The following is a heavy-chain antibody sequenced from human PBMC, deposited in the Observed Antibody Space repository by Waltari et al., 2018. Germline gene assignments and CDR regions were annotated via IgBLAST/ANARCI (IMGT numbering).Heavy chain of an antibody. CDR1: GYAINSGFY. D-gene: IGHD2-2*03. CDR2: IYHDGTT. V-gene: IGHV4-38-2*01. CDR3: TRQVLGYCTSAACRRLES. Sequence: QLQLQESGPGLVKSSATLSLTCDVSGYAINSGFYWGWIRQPPGRGLEWVATIYHDGTTFYNPSLTGRVTTSMDTSKNQFSLKMKSVTAADTAVYYCTRQVLGYCTSAACRRLESWGQGTLVTVSS. J-gene: IGHJ4*02.